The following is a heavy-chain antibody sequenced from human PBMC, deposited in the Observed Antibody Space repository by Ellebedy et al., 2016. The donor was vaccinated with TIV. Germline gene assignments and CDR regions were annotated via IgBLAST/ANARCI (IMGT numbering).Heavy chain of an antibody. CDR3: TRAGGISRYFDWPPSPPYI. V-gene: IGHV4-38-2*02. J-gene: IGHJ3*02. CDR2: INRSGSS. Sequence: MPSETLSLTCTVFGYPISSDYYWGWIRPPPGKGLEWMGEINRSGSSNYNPSLKSRVTISVDTSNNQLSLNLSSVTAADTAVYYCTRAGGISRYFDWPPSPPYIWGQGTMVTVSS. D-gene: IGHD3-9*01. CDR1: GYPISSDYY.